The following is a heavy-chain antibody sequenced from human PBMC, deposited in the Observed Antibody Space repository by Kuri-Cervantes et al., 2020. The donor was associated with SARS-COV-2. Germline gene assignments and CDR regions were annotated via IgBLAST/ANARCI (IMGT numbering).Heavy chain of an antibody. Sequence: GESLKISCAASGFTFDDYTMHWVRQAPGKGLEWVSLISWDGGSTYYADSVKGRFTISRDNSKNTLYLQMNSLRAEDTAVYYCAKDLTVTTFVGPWFDPWGQGTLVTVSS. D-gene: IGHD4-17*01. CDR3: AKDLTVTTFVGPWFDP. CDR2: ISWDGGST. V-gene: IGHV3-43*01. CDR1: GFTFDDYT. J-gene: IGHJ5*02.